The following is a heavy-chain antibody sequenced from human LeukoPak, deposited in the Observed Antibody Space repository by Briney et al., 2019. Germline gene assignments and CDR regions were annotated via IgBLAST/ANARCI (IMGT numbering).Heavy chain of an antibody. J-gene: IGHJ4*02. CDR1: GDSIRGSGFY. CDR3: ARESSSWTIDY. V-gene: IGHV4-39*07. CDR2: IYYSGNT. Sequence: SETLSLTCTVSGDSIRGSGFYWAWLRQSPGKGLEWIGNIYYSGNTYYNPSLKSRVTMSVDTSKNQFSLKLSSVTAADTAVYYCARESSSWTIDYWGQGTLVTVSS. D-gene: IGHD6-13*01.